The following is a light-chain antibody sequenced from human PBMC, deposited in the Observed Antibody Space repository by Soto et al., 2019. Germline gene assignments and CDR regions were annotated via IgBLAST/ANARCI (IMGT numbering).Light chain of an antibody. CDR2: DAS. J-gene: IGKJ4*01. V-gene: IGKV3-11*01. CDR3: QHRSNWPLT. CDR1: QSVSSY. Sequence: DIVLTQSPATLSLSPGERATLSCRASQSVSSYLAWYQQKPGQAPRLLIYDASNRATVIPARFSGSGSGTDFTLTISSLEPEDFAVYYCQHRSNWPLTFGGGTKVEIK.